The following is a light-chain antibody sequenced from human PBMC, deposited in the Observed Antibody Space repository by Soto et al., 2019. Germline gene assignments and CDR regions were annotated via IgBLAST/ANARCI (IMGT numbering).Light chain of an antibody. V-gene: IGLV2-14*03. J-gene: IGLJ1*01. CDR3: MSFTRSNTYV. Sequence: QSALTQPASVSGSPGQSINISCTGTSSDVGAYNFVSWYQHYPDKTPKVVIYDVANRPSGVSYRFSASTYGNTASMTIAGLQAEYEADYYCMSFTRSNTYVFGTGTKVTV. CDR1: SSDVGAYNF. CDR2: DVA.